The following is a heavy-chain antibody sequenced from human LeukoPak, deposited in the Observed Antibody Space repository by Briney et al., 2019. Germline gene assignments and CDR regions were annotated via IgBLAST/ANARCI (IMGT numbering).Heavy chain of an antibody. J-gene: IGHJ5*02. CDR1: GFTFSGYW. CDR3: AKDGCSSTGCYTRWFDP. V-gene: IGHV3-7*03. Sequence: QTGGSLRLSCAASGFTFSGYWMTWVRQAPGKGLEWVANIKQDGSERFYVDSVKGRFTISRDNAKNSLYLQMNSLRAEDTAVYYCAKDGCSSTGCYTRWFDPWGQGTLVTVSS. CDR2: IKQDGSER. D-gene: IGHD2-2*02.